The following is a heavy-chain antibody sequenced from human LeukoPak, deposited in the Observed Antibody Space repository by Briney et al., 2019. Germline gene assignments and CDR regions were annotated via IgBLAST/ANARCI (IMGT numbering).Heavy chain of an antibody. CDR3: AKAASRYYDSSGYYLSAFDI. J-gene: IGHJ3*02. V-gene: IGHV3-9*03. CDR1: GFTFDDYA. Sequence: GRSLRLSCAASGFTFDDYAMHWVRQAPGKGLEWVSGISCNSGSIGYAYSVKSRFTIARDNDKNSLYLQMNSLRAEDMALYYCAKAASRYYDSSGYYLSAFDIWGQGTMVTVSS. D-gene: IGHD3-22*01. CDR2: ISCNSGSI.